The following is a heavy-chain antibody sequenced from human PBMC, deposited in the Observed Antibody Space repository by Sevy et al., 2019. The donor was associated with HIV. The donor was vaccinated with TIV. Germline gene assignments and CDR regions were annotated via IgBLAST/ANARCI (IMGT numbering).Heavy chain of an antibody. CDR3: AKDPPLYGGYDHGGDH. D-gene: IGHD5-12*01. J-gene: IGHJ4*02. V-gene: IGHV7-4-1*02. CDR1: GYTFRNYN. Sequence: ASVKVSCKASGYTFRNYNMHWVRQAPGQGLEWMGWINTNTRNPTYAQGFTGRFVFSLDTSVSTAYLQITSLKAEDTAVYYCAKDPPLYGGYDHGGDHWGQGTLVTVSS. CDR2: INTNTRNP.